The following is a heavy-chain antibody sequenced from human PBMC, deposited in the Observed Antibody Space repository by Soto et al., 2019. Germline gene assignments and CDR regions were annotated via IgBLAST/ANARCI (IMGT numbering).Heavy chain of an antibody. V-gene: IGHV3-9*01. D-gene: IGHD1-26*01. CDR3: IHYLRSTDYNYFGLHI. CDR2: ITWSSATI. Sequence: PGGSLRLSCAASGFTFDNYAMNWVRQALGKGLEWVSGITWSSATIGYADSVKGRFTISRDNAKNCMYLKMNSLRPEDTALYYCIHYLRSTDYNYFGLHIWGQGTPVIASS. CDR1: GFTFDNYA. J-gene: IGHJ6*02.